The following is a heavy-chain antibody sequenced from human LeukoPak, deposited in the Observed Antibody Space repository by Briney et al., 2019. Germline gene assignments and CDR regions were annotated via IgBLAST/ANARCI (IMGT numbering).Heavy chain of an antibody. CDR1: GGTFNSYA. Sequence: SVTVSCKTSGGTFNSYAISWVRQAPGQGLEWMGGIIAIFRTANYAQKFQGRVTITADEFMSTVYMELSSLRSEDTAVYYCARHSGYHSTTHLDYWGQGTLVTVSS. J-gene: IGHJ4*02. CDR3: ARHSGYHSTTHLDY. CDR2: IIAIFRTA. D-gene: IGHD3-22*01. V-gene: IGHV1-69*13.